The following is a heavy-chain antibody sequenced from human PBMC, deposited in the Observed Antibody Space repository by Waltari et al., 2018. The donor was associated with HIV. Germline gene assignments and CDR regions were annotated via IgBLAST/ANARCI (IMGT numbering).Heavy chain of an antibody. Sequence: EVQLVGSGGGLVQPGGLLRLSCAASPFTFGSYWKHWVRQAPGKGLVWVSRINSDGSGTSYADSVKGRFTVSRDNAKNTLYLQMSSLRAEDTAVYYCVKVDTAAAGTPDYWGQGTLVTVSS. D-gene: IGHD6-13*01. V-gene: IGHV3-74*01. CDR3: VKVDTAAAGTPDY. J-gene: IGHJ4*02. CDR2: INSDGSGT. CDR1: PFTFGSYW.